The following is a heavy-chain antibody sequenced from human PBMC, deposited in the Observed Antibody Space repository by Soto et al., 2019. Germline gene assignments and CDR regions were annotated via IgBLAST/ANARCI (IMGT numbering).Heavy chain of an antibody. V-gene: IGHV3-64D*08. CDR3: VKGDTMVRGAYQGVDY. CDR1: GFTFSSYA. J-gene: IGHJ4*02. D-gene: IGHD3-10*01. Sequence: EVQLVESGGGLVQPGGSLRLSCSASGFTFSSYAMHWVRQAPGKGLEYVSAISSNGGSTYYADSVKGRFTISRDNSKNTLYLQMSSLRAEDTAVYYCVKGDTMVRGAYQGVDYWGQGTLVTVSS. CDR2: ISSNGGST.